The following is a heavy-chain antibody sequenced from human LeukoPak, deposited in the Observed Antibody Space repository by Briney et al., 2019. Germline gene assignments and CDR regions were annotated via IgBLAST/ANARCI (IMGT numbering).Heavy chain of an antibody. D-gene: IGHD4/OR15-4a*01. Sequence: GGSLRLSCAASGFTFRHYAMSWVRQAPGKGLEWVSAISKSGDDTYYADSVKGRFTISRDNAKNSVYLQMNSLRAEDTAVYYCVRAIGAKTSYWGQGTLVTVSS. J-gene: IGHJ4*02. CDR1: GFTFRHYA. V-gene: IGHV3-21*01. CDR2: ISKSGDDT. CDR3: VRAIGAKTSY.